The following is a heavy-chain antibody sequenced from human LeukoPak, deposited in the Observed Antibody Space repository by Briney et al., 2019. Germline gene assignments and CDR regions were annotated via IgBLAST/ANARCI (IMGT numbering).Heavy chain of an antibody. V-gene: IGHV1-3*01. Sequence: GASVKVSCKASGYTFTSYAMHWVRQAPGQRLEWMGWINAGNGNTKYSQKFQGRVTITRDTSASTAYMELSSLRSEDTAVYYCATARYYHSSGYSAPFDYWGQGTLVAVSS. D-gene: IGHD3-22*01. CDR1: GYTFTSYA. J-gene: IGHJ4*02. CDR2: INAGNGNT. CDR3: ATARYYHSSGYSAPFDY.